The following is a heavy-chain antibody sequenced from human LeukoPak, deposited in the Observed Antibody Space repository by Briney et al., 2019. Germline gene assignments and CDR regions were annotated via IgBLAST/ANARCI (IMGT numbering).Heavy chain of an antibody. CDR1: GFTFSRYW. CDR2: INSDESSI. Sequence: HPGGSLRLSCAASGFTFSRYWMHWVRQAPGKGLVWVSRINSDESSITYADSVKGRFTISRDNAENTLYLQMNSLRAEDTAVYYCARAKYSSSSFDDWGQGTLVTVAS. D-gene: IGHD6-13*01. J-gene: IGHJ4*02. V-gene: IGHV3-74*03. CDR3: ARAKYSSSSFDD.